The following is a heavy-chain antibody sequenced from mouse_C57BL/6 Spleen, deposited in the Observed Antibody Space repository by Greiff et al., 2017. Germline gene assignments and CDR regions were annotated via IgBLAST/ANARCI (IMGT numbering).Heavy chain of an antibody. J-gene: IGHJ4*01. Sequence: EVMLVESGGGLVKPGGSLKLSCAASGFTFSDYGMHWVRQAPEKGLEWVAYISSGSSTIYYADTVKGRFTISRDNAKNTLFLQMTSLRSEDTAMYYCARGIYDGYYVAMDYWGKGTSVTVSS. V-gene: IGHV5-17*01. CDR3: ARGIYDGYYVAMDY. D-gene: IGHD2-3*01. CDR2: ISSGSSTI. CDR1: GFTFSDYG.